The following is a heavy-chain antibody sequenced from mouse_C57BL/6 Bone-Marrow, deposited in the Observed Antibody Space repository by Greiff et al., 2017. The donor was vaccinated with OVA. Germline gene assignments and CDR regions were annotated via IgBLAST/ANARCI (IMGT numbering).Heavy chain of an antibody. CDR3: AKKGYDYDVAWFAY. CDR2: INPRSGYT. Sequence: QVQLQQSGAELAQPGASVKLSCKASGYTFTSYWMHWVQQRPGQGLEWIGYINPRSGYTKYNQKFKDKATLTADKSSSTDYMQLSSLTYESSAVYYCAKKGYDYDVAWFAYWGQGTLVTVSA. CDR1: GYTFTSYW. J-gene: IGHJ3*01. V-gene: IGHV1-7*01. D-gene: IGHD2-4*01.